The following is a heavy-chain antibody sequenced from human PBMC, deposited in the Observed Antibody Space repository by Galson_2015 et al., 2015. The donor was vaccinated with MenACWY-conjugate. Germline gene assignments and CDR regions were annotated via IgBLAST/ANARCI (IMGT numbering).Heavy chain of an antibody. CDR3: ARWGPSHTAYRPSTDQINDAFDV. CDR1: GDSVSSNNAA. J-gene: IGHJ3*01. V-gene: IGHV6-1*01. CDR2: TYYRSKWYN. Sequence: CAISGDSVSSNNAAWTWIRQSPSSGLEWLGRTYYRSKWYNDYAFSLKSRITVNPDTSKNQFSLQLNSVTPEDTAVYYCARWGPSHTAYRPSTDQINDAFDVWGQGTMVTVSS. D-gene: IGHD2-21*01.